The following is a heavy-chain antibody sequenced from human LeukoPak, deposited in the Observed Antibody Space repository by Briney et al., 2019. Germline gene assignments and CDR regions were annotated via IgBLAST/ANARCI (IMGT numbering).Heavy chain of an antibody. J-gene: IGHJ6*04. CDR1: GFTFSSYG. D-gene: IGHD3-10*02. CDR2: IGGSGSIT. CDR3: AELGITMIGGV. Sequence: GGTLRLSCAASGFTFSSYGMSWVRQAPGKGLEWVSTIGGSGSITYYADSVKGRFTISRDNAKNSLYLQMNSLRAEDTAVYYCAELGITMIGGVWGKGTTVTISS. V-gene: IGHV3-23*01.